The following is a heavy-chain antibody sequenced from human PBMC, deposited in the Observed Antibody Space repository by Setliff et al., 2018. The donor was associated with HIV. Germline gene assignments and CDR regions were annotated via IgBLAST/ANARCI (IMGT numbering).Heavy chain of an antibody. CDR1: GFTFSVFA. CDR2: VNRDGSST. J-gene: IGHJ4*02. CDR3: HSGYDTEEQSYFDY. V-gene: IGHV3-74*01. D-gene: IGHD5-12*01. Sequence: GGSLRLSCVASGFTFSVFAMNWVRQAPGKGLVWVSRVNRDGSSTTYADSVKDRFTISRDNAKNTLYLQMNSLRAEDTGVYYCHSGYDTEEQSYFDYWGQGTLVTVS.